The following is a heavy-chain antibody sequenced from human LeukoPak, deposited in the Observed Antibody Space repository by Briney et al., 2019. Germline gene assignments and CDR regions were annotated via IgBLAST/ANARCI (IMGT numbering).Heavy chain of an antibody. Sequence: GGSLRLSCAASGISFSSYALHWVRQAPGKGLEWVAVISHDGRNKYYGDSVKGRVTISRENSKNTLYLQMNSLRAEDTAVYYCAKDRLSGYYSFDYFDYWGQGTLVTVSS. J-gene: IGHJ4*02. CDR1: GISFSSYA. CDR2: ISHDGRNK. V-gene: IGHV3-30*04. D-gene: IGHD3-22*01. CDR3: AKDRLSGYYSFDYFDY.